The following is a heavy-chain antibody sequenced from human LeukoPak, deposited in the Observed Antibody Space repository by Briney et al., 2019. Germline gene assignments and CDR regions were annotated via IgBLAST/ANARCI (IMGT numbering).Heavy chain of an antibody. D-gene: IGHD2-2*01. Sequence: SVKVSCKASGGTFSSYAISWVRQAPGQGLEWMGGIIPIFGTANYAQKFQGRVTITADESTSTAYMELSSLRSEDTAVYYCARGGVPAAKFYGMDVWAKGPRSPSP. CDR2: IIPIFGTA. J-gene: IGHJ6*02. CDR1: GGTFSSYA. CDR3: ARGGVPAAKFYGMDV. V-gene: IGHV1-69*13.